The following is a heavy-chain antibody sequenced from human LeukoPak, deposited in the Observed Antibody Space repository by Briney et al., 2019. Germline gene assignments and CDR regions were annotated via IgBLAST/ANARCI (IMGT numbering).Heavy chain of an antibody. Sequence: PGGSLRLSCAASGFTFSRFNMNWVRQAPGKGLEWVSYISSSSSTIYYADSVKGRFTISRDNAKNSLYLQMNSLRAEDTAVYYCAREDGGDSHWGQGTLVTVSS. CDR2: ISSSSSTI. CDR1: GFTFSRFN. V-gene: IGHV3-48*01. D-gene: IGHD3-16*01. CDR3: AREDGGDSH. J-gene: IGHJ4*02.